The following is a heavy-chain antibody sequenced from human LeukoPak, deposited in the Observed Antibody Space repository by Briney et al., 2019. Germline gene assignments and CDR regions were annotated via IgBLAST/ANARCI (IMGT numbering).Heavy chain of an antibody. CDR2: ISYDGGNK. J-gene: IGHJ6*02. CDR3: ARGPLAAAKSGLDV. D-gene: IGHD6-13*01. Sequence: GGSLRLSCAASGFTFSNYAMHWARQAPGKGLEWVAVISYDGGNKYYADSLKGRFTISRDNSKNTLYLQMNSLRAEDTAVYYCARGPLAAAKSGLDVWGQGTTVTVSS. V-gene: IGHV3-30-3*01. CDR1: GFTFSNYA.